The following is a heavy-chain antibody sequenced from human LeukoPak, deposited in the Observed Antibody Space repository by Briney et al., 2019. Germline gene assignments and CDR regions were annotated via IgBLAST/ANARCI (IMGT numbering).Heavy chain of an antibody. J-gene: IGHJ5*02. CDR2: IDHSGST. CDR3: ARGPNYYDSSGYYYGLDP. CDR1: GGSISSYY. D-gene: IGHD3-22*01. Sequence: SETLSLTCTVSGGSISSYYWSWIRQPPGKGLEWIGEIDHSGSTNYNPSLKSRVTISVDTSKNQFSLKLSSVTAADTAVYYCARGPNYYDSSGYYYGLDPWGQGTLVTVSS. V-gene: IGHV4-34*01.